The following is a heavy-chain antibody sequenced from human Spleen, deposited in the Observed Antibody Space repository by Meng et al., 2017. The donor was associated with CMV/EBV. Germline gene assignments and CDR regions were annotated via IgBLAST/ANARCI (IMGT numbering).Heavy chain of an antibody. D-gene: IGHD5-18*01. Sequence: SGYTFTSYSISGVRQAPGQGLEWLGWIATHSGDTNYVQKIQGRVTMTIDTSTTTAYMELRSLRSDDTAVYYCARVRGYSYGQNWFDPWGQGTLVTVSS. V-gene: IGHV1-18*01. CDR3: ARVRGYSYGQNWFDP. CDR1: GYTFTSYS. CDR2: IATHSGDT. J-gene: IGHJ5*02.